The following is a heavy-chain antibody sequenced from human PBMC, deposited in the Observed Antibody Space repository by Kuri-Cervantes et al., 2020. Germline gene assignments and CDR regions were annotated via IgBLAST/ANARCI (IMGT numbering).Heavy chain of an antibody. Sequence: SETLSLTCAVYGASLSGYYWSWIRQPPGKGLEWIGSIYYSGSTYYNPSLKSRVIISVDTSKNQFSLKLSSVTAADTAVYYCARGYRAMVRGVIGYWGQGTLVTVSS. CDR3: ARGYRAMVRGVIGY. V-gene: IGHV4-34*01. J-gene: IGHJ4*02. D-gene: IGHD3-10*01. CDR1: GASLSGYY. CDR2: IYYSGST.